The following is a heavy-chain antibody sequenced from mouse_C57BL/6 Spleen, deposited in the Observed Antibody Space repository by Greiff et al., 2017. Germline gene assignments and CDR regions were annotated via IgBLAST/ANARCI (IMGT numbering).Heavy chain of an antibody. V-gene: IGHV1-42*01. CDR3: ARNLYGRPFDY. Sequence: VQLQQSGPELVKPGASVKISCKASGYSFTGYYMNWVKQSPEKSLEWIGEINPSTGGTTYNQKFKAKATLTVDKSSSTAYMQLKSLTSEDSAVYYCARNLYGRPFDYWGQGTTLTVSS. D-gene: IGHD1-1*01. J-gene: IGHJ2*01. CDR1: GYSFTGYY. CDR2: INPSTGGT.